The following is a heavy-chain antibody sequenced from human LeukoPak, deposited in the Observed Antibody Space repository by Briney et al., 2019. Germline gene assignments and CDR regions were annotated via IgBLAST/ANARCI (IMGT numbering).Heavy chain of an antibody. CDR2: IYHSGST. CDR3: ARHVHVSMIVVILSDYFDY. Sequence: PSQTLSLTCTVSGGSISSGGYYWSWIRPPPGKGLEWIGYIYHSGSTYYNPSLKSRVTISVDRSKNQFSLKLSSVTAADTAVYYCARHVHVSMIVVILSDYFDYWGRGTLVSVSS. V-gene: IGHV4-30-2*01. D-gene: IGHD3-22*01. J-gene: IGHJ4*02. CDR1: GGSISSGGYY.